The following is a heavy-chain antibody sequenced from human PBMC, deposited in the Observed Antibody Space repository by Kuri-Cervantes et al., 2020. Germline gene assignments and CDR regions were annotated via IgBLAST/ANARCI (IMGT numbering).Heavy chain of an antibody. V-gene: IGHV3-48*01. Sequence: GESLKISCAASGFTFSSHSMNWVRQAPGKRLEWVSYISSSSSTIYYADSVKGRFTISRDNAKNSLYLQMNSLRAEDTAVYYCARFYGDLKKSLGWFAPWGQGTLVTVSS. CDR2: ISSSSSTI. CDR1: GFTFSSHS. CDR3: ARFYGDLKKSLGWFAP. D-gene: IGHD4-17*01. J-gene: IGHJ5*02.